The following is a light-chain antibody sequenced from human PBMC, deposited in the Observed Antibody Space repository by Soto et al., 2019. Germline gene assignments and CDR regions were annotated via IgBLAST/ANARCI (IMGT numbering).Light chain of an antibody. CDR3: QQRSNWPALT. Sequence: EIVLTQSPATLSLSPGERATLSCRASQSVNSYLAWYQQKPGQGPRLLIYDASNRATGIPARFSGSGSGTDLTLTISSLEPEDFAVYYCQQRSNWPALTFGGGTKVEIK. CDR2: DAS. J-gene: IGKJ4*01. CDR1: QSVNSY. V-gene: IGKV3-11*01.